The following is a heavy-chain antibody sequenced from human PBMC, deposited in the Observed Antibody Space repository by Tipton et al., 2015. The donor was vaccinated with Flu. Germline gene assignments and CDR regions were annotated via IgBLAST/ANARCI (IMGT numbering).Heavy chain of an antibody. CDR2: LYYSGST. CDR3: ARDPHKLGGESDAFDI. D-gene: IGHD7-27*01. CDR1: DGPITSSSYY. Sequence: LRLSCSVSDGPITSSSYYWGWIRQPPGRGLEWIANLYYSGSTYYNPSLKSRVTISMDTSKSHFFLRLTSVTAADTAVYYCARDPHKLGGESDAFDIWGQGTMVTVSS. J-gene: IGHJ3*02. V-gene: IGHV4-39*07.